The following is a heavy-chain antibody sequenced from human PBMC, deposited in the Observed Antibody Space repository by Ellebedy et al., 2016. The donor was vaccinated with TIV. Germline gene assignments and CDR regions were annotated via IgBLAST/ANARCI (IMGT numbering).Heavy chain of an antibody. CDR1: GYTFTGYY. CDR3: AREGGSGWYLRDGMDV. CDR2: INPNSGGT. J-gene: IGHJ6*02. D-gene: IGHD6-19*01. Sequence: ASVKVSCKASGYTFTGYYMHWVRQAPGQGLEWMGWINPNSGGTNYAQKFQGRVTMTRDTSISTAYMELSRLRSDDTAVYYCAREGGSGWYLRDGMDVWGQGTTVTVSS. V-gene: IGHV1-2*02.